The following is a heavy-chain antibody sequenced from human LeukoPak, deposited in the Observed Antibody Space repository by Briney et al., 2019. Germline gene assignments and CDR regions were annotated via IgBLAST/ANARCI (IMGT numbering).Heavy chain of an antibody. J-gene: IGHJ4*02. CDR1: GYTFTSYC. Sequence: ASVKVSCKASGYTFTSYCMHWVRQAPGQGLEWMGIINPSGGSTSYAQKFQGRVTMTRDTSTSTVYMELSSLGSEDTAVYYCAREHSSGELDYWGQGTLVTVSS. CDR2: INPSGGST. CDR3: AREHSSGELDY. V-gene: IGHV1-46*01. D-gene: IGHD6-19*01.